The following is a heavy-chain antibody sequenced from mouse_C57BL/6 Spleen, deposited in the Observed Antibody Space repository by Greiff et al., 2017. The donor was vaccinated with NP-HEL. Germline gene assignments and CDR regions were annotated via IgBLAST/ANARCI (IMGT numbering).Heavy chain of an antibody. CDR1: GFTFSSYA. V-gene: IGHV5-4*03. D-gene: IGHD1-1*01. CDR2: ISDGGSYT. Sequence: EVKVEESGGGLVKPGGSLKLSCAASGFTFSSYAMSWVRQTPEKRLEWVATISDGGSYTYYPDNVKGRFTISRDNAKNNLYLQMSHLKSEDTAMYYCARPVVGYYAMDYWGQGTSVTVSS. CDR3: ARPVVGYYAMDY. J-gene: IGHJ4*01.